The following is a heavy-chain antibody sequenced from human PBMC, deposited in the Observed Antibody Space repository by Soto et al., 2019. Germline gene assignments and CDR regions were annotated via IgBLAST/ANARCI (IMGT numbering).Heavy chain of an antibody. CDR3: ARVDYYDSSGSPFDY. D-gene: IGHD3-22*01. Sequence: VKVSCKASGYTFTSYGISWVRQAPGQGLEWMGWISAYNGNTNYAQKLQGRVTMTTDTSTSTAYMELRSLRSDDTAVYYCARVDYYDSSGSPFDYWGQGTLVTVSS. CDR2: ISAYNGNT. J-gene: IGHJ4*02. V-gene: IGHV1-18*01. CDR1: GYTFTSYG.